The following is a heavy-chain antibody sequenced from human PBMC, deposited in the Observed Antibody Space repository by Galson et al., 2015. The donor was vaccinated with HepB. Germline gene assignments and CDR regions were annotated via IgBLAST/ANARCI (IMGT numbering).Heavy chain of an antibody. J-gene: IGHJ4*02. Sequence: SETLSLTCTVSGGSISSSSYYWGWIRQPPGKGLEWIGSIYYSGSTYYNPSLKSRVTISVDTSKNQFSLKLSSVTAADTAVYYCASLPGDYVWGSYRLRRNYWGQGTLVPASS. V-gene: IGHV4-39*01. CDR3: ASLPGDYVWGSYRLRRNY. CDR2: IYYSGST. CDR1: GGSISSSSYY. D-gene: IGHD3-16*02.